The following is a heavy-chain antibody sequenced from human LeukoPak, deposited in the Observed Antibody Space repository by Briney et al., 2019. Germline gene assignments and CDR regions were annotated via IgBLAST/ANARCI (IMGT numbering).Heavy chain of an antibody. CDR1: GGTFSSYA. D-gene: IGHD1-14*01. CDR3: ASSLGGLSGQPVD. CDR2: IIPILGIA. V-gene: IGHV1-69*04. Sequence: SVKVSCKASGGTFSSYAISWVRQAPGQGLEWMGRIIPILGIANHAQKFQGRVTITADKSTSTAYMELSSLRSEDTAVYYCASSLGGLSGQPVDWGQGTLVTVSS. J-gene: IGHJ4*02.